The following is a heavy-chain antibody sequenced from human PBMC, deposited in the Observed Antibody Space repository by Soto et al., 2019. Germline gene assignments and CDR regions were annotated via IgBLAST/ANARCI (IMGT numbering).Heavy chain of an antibody. Sequence: QITLKESGPTLVKPTQTLTLTCTFSGFSLSTSEVGVGWIRQPPGRALEWLALIYWDDDKRYSPSLKSRLTIPKDTAKHQVVLTMTNMDPVDTATYYCAHRFDSYSCDYWGQGTLVTVSS. CDR2: IYWDDDK. CDR3: AHRFDSYSCDY. D-gene: IGHD3-9*01. V-gene: IGHV2-5*02. CDR1: GFSLSTSEVG. J-gene: IGHJ4*02.